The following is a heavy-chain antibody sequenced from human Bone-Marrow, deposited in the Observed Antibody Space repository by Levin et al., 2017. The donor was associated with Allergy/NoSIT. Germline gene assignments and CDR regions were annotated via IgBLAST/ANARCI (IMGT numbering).Heavy chain of an antibody. CDR1: GFTFSSYA. D-gene: IGHD4-11*01. CDR3: AKSATVTTLYGGFFDY. CDR2: ISGSGGST. J-gene: IGHJ4*02. V-gene: IGHV3-23*01. Sequence: GGSLRLSCAASGFTFSSYAMSWVRQAPGKGLEWVSAISGSGGSTYYADSVKGRFTISRDNSKNTLYLQMNSLRAEDTAVYYCAKSATVTTLYGGFFDYWGQGTLVTVSS.